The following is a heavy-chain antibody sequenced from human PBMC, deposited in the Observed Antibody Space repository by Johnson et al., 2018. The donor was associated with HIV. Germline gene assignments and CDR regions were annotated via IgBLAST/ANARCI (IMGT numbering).Heavy chain of an antibody. Sequence: VQLVESGGGVVQPGGSLRLSCAASGFTFDDYGMSWVRQGPGKGLESVSVVYSGGTTHYADSVRGRFTISRDNSKNTLYLQMTSLRAEDTAVYYCVRGLLWFGELPEAFDIWGQGTMVTVSS. V-gene: IGHV3-66*01. CDR2: VYSGGTT. CDR3: VRGLLWFGELPEAFDI. CDR1: GFTFDDYG. J-gene: IGHJ3*02. D-gene: IGHD3-10*01.